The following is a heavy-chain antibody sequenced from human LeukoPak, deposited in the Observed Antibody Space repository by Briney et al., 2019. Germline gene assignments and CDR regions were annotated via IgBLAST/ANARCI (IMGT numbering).Heavy chain of an antibody. CDR3: ADPTVRGAKYSFDY. V-gene: IGHV1-46*01. J-gene: IGHJ4*02. Sequence: SVKLSCKASGYTFTSYYMHWVRQAPGQGLEWMGIINPSGGSTSYAQKFQGRVTMARDTSTSTVYMELSSLRSEDTAVYYCADPTVRGAKYSFDYWGQGTLVTVSS. D-gene: IGHD3-10*01. CDR1: GYTFTSYY. CDR2: INPSGGST.